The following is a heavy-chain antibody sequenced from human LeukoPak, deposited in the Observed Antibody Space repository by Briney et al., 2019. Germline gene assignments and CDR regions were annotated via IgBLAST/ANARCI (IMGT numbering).Heavy chain of an antibody. V-gene: IGHV4-59*01. CDR2: IYYSGST. Sequence: PSETLSLTCIVSGGSLSSYFWHWIRQPPGKGLEWIGYIYYSGSTNYNPSLKSRVTISVDTSKNQFSLKLSSVTAADTAVYYCARAHCGGDCYLPGAFDIWGQGTMVTVSS. J-gene: IGHJ3*02. CDR3: ARAHCGGDCYLPGAFDI. D-gene: IGHD2-21*02. CDR1: GGSLSSYF.